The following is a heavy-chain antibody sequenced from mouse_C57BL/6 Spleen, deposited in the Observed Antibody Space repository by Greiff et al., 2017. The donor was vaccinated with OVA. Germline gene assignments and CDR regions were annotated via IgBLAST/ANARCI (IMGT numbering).Heavy chain of an antibody. V-gene: IGHV1-53*01. J-gene: IGHJ1*03. D-gene: IGHD2-5*01. CDR3: ARSGYSNFPYWYFDV. CDR1: GYTFTSYW. CDR2: INPSNGGT. Sequence: QVQLQQPGTELVKPGASVKLSCKASGYTFTSYWMHWVKQRPGQGLEWIGNINPSNGGTNYNEKFKSKATLTVDKSSSTAYMQLSSLTSEDSAVYYCARSGYSNFPYWYFDVWGTGTTVTVSS.